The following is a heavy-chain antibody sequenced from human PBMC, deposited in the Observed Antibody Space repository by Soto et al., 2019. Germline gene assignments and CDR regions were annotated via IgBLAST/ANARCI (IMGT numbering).Heavy chain of an antibody. CDR2: ILHTGST. CDR3: ARSQLLLISYYFDS. Sequence: SETLSLTCSVTGGSISSSDYYWVWIRQPPGKGLEWIVSILHTGSTYYNPSLESRFTISVDTSKNQFSLQLSSVTAADTAVYYCARSQLLLISYYFDSWGQGTLVTVSS. J-gene: IGHJ4*02. CDR1: GGSISSSDYY. D-gene: IGHD1-26*01. V-gene: IGHV4-39*01.